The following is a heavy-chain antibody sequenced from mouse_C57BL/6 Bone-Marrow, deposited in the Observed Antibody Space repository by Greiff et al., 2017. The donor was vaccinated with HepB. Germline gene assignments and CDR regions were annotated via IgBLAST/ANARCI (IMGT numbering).Heavy chain of an antibody. Sequence: VKVEESGPGLVAPSQSLSITCTVSGFSLTSYGVDWVRQSPGKGLEWLGVIWGVGSTNYNSALKSRLSISKDNSKSQVFLKMNSLQTDDTAMYYCASGWDGYAMDYWGQGTSVTVSS. D-gene: IGHD4-1*01. V-gene: IGHV2-6*01. J-gene: IGHJ4*01. CDR3: ASGWDGYAMDY. CDR1: GFSLTSYG. CDR2: IWGVGST.